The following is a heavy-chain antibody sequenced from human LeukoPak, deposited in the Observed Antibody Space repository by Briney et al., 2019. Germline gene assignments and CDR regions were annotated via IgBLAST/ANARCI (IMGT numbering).Heavy chain of an antibody. Sequence: ETLSLTCTVSGGSVSNYYWSWIRQSPGKGLEWVSSISASAAMTYYADSVRGRFTVSRDNSNNTLYLQMSSLTAADTAVYYCAKDRSIGTYYTFDHWGQGTLVTVSS. CDR1: GGSVSNYY. V-gene: IGHV3-23*01. D-gene: IGHD1-26*01. CDR2: ISASAAMT. J-gene: IGHJ4*02. CDR3: AKDRSIGTYYTFDH.